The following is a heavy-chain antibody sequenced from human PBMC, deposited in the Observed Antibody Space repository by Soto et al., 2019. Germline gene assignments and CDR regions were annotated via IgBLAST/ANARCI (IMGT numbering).Heavy chain of an antibody. CDR2: IKQDGSEK. D-gene: IGHD5-12*01. J-gene: IGHJ6*03. V-gene: IGHV3-7*01. CDR3: ARAVATASPYYYYFYYMDV. Sequence: PGGSLRLSCAASGFTFSSYWMSWVRQAPGKGLEWVANIKQDGSEKYYVDSVKGRFTISRDNAKNSLYLQMNSLRAEDTAVYYCARAVATASPYYYYFYYMDVWGKGTTVTVSS. CDR1: GFTFSSYW.